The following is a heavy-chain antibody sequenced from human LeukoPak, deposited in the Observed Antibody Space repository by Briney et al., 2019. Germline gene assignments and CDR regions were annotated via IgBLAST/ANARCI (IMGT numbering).Heavy chain of an antibody. V-gene: IGHV4-61*01. D-gene: IGHD6-19*01. Sequence: PSETLSLTCTVSGYSISSGYYWGWIRQPPGKGLEWIGYIYYSGSTNYNPSLKSRVTILVDTSKNQFSLKLSSVTAADTAVYYCVRSHSTGWFPSDYWGQGTLVTVSS. J-gene: IGHJ4*02. CDR2: IYYSGST. CDR3: VRSHSTGWFPSDY. CDR1: GYSISSGYY.